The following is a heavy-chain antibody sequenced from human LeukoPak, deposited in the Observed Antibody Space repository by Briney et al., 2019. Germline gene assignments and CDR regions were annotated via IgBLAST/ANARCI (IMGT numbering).Heavy chain of an antibody. J-gene: IGHJ3*02. D-gene: IGHD4-17*01. V-gene: IGHV4-59*11. CDR1: ADSFSSHY. CDR3: ARDLVTVTKGFDI. CDR2: ISYIGTT. Sequence: PSETLSLTCAVSADSFSSHYWTWIRQPPGKGLEWIGYISYIGTTNYSPSLKSRVTLSIDTSKNQFSLKLRSVTAADTAVYYCARDLVTVTKGFDIWGQGTMVSVSS.